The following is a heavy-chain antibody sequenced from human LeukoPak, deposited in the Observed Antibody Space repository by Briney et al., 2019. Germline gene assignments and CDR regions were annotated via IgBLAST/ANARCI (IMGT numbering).Heavy chain of an antibody. CDR3: AGGWGYFEC. D-gene: IGHD3-16*01. V-gene: IGHV4-34*01. Sequence: SETLSLTCAVYGGSFSGYYWSWIRQPPGKGLEWIGEINHSGSTNYNPSLKSRVTISVDTSKNQFSLKLSSVTAADTAVYYCAGGWGYFECWGQGTLVTVSS. CDR1: GGSFSGYY. CDR2: INHSGST. J-gene: IGHJ4*02.